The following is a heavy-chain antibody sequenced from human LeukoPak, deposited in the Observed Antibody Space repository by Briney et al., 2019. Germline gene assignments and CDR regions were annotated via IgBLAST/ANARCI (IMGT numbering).Heavy chain of an antibody. D-gene: IGHD5-12*01. CDR1: GGSISTYY. Sequence: SETLSLTCTVSGGSISTYYWSWIRQPPGKGLGWIGYIYYSGSTNYNPSLKSRVTISVDTSKNQFSLKLSSVTAADTAVYYCASSGFRYYYYMDVWGKGTTVTVSS. CDR3: ASSGFRYYYYMDV. CDR2: IYYSGST. J-gene: IGHJ6*03. V-gene: IGHV4-59*01.